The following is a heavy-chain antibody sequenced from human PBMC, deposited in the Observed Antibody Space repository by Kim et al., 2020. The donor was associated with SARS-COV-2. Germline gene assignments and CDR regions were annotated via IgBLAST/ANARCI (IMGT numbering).Heavy chain of an antibody. CDR1: GGSISSSNYY. V-gene: IGHV4-39*01. J-gene: IGHJ4*02. D-gene: IGHD3-10*01. CDR2: IYYSGST. Sequence: SETLSLTCTVSGGSISSSNYYWGWIRQPPGKGLEWIGSIYYSGSTYYNPSLKSRVTISVDPSKNQFSLKLSSVTAADTALYYCARPYGSGNYYTAYWGQGTLVTVSS. CDR3: ARPYGSGNYYTAY.